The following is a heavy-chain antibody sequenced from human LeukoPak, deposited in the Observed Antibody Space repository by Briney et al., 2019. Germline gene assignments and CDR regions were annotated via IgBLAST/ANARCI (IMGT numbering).Heavy chain of an antibody. V-gene: IGHV1-18*04. CDR2: ISAYNGNT. J-gene: IGHJ5*02. CDR3: ARDPARVVDNWFDP. D-gene: IGHD3-3*01. Sequence: ASVKVSCKASGYTFTNYYMHWVRQAPGQGLEWMGWISAYNGNTNYAQKLQGRVTMTTDTSTSTAYMELRSLRSDDTAVYYCARDPARVVDNWFDPWGQGTLVTVSS. CDR1: GYTFTNYY.